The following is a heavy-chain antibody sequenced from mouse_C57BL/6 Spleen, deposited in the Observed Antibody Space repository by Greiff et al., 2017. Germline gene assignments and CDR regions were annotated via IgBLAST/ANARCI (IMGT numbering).Heavy chain of an antibody. CDR1: GYTFTSYD. CDR3: ARRAARATGYYAMDY. J-gene: IGHJ4*01. D-gene: IGHD3-1*01. V-gene: IGHV1-85*01. Sequence: QVQLKQPGPELVKPGASVKSSCKASGYTFTSYDINWVKQRPGQGLEWLGWFYPRDGSSKYNEKFKGKATLTVDTSSSTAYMELHSLTSADSAVYFCARRAARATGYYAMDYWGQGTSVTVSS. CDR2: FYPRDGSS.